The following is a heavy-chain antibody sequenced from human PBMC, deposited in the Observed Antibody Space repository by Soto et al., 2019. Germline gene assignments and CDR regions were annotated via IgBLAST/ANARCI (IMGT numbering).Heavy chain of an antibody. CDR3: AKDRRAGGNSAFYFDF. CDR2: ISATGGGT. V-gene: IGHV3-23*01. J-gene: IGHJ4*02. D-gene: IGHD3-16*01. Sequence: GGSLRLSCAASGFKFSNYAMSWVRQAPGRGLEWVSLISATGGGTYYADSAKGRFTISRDNSHNTLYLQVHSLTAEDTAVYYCAKDRRAGGNSAFYFDFWGQGAQVTVSS. CDR1: GFKFSNYA.